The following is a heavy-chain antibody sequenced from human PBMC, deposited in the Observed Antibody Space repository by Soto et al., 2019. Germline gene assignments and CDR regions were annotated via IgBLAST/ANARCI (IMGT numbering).Heavy chain of an antibody. Sequence: PWETLSLTCTVSRASISGFYWSWIRKSAGKGLEWIGRIYATGTTDYNPSLKSRVMMSVDTSKKQFSLKLRSVTAADTAVYYCVRDGTKTLRDWFDPWGQGISVTVSS. V-gene: IGHV4-4*07. CDR3: VRDGTKTLRDWFDP. D-gene: IGHD1-1*01. J-gene: IGHJ5*02. CDR2: IYATGTT. CDR1: RASISGFY.